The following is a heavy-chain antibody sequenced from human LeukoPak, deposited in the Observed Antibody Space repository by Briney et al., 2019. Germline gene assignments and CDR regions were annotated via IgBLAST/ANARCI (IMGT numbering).Heavy chain of an antibody. CDR1: GYTFTGYY. CDR2: INPNSGGT. J-gene: IGHJ4*02. V-gene: IGHV1-2*02. D-gene: IGHD2-2*01. CDR3: ARDADIVVVPAANGVDY. Sequence: GASVKVSCKASGYTFTGYYMHWVPQAPRQGLEWMGWINPNSGGTNYAQKFQGRVTMTRDTSISTAYMELSRLRSDDTAVYYCARDADIVVVPAANGVDYWGQGTLVTVSS.